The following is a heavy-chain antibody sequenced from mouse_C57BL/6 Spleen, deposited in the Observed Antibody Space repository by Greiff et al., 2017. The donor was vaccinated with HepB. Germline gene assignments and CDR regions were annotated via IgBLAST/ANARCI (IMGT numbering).Heavy chain of an antibody. CDR3: ARGKGTTVDY. Sequence: VQLKQSGPVLVKPGASVKMSCKASGYTFTDYYMNWVKQSHGKSLEWIGVINPYNGGTSYNQKFKGKATLTVDKSSSTAYMELNSLTSEDSAVYYCARGKGTTVDYWGQGTSVTVSS. J-gene: IGHJ4*01. CDR2: INPYNGGT. V-gene: IGHV1-19*01. D-gene: IGHD1-1*01. CDR1: GYTFTDYY.